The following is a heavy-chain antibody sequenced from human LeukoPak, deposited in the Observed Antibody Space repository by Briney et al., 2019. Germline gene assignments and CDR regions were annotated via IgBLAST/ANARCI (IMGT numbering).Heavy chain of an antibody. V-gene: IGHV3-21*01. CDR2: ISSSSSYI. D-gene: IGHD3-3*01. CDR3: ARVSPEPFWSGYSNWFDP. Sequence: PGGSLRLSCAASGFTFSSYSMNWVRQAPGKGLEWVSSISSSSSYIYYADSVEGRFTISRDNAKNSLYLQMNSLRAEDTAVYYCARVSPEPFWSGYSNWFDPWGQGTLVTVSS. CDR1: GFTFSSYS. J-gene: IGHJ5*02.